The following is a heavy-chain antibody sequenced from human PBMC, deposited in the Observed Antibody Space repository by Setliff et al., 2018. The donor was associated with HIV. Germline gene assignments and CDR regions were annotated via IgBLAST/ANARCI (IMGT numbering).Heavy chain of an antibody. J-gene: IGHJ5*02. CDR1: GGSISSGSYF. V-gene: IGHV4-61*02. Sequence: SETLSLTCTVSGGSISSGSYFWTWIRQPAGKGLEWIGRIYTSGSTNYNHSLKSRVTISVDTSSNRFSLKLSSVTAADTAVYYCASHHDDNYWFDPWGQGTLVTVSS. D-gene: IGHD1-1*01. CDR3: ASHHDDNYWFDP. CDR2: IYTSGST.